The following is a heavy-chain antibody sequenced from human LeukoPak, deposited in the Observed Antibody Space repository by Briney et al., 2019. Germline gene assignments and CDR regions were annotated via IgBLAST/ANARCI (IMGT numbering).Heavy chain of an antibody. J-gene: IGHJ4*02. V-gene: IGHV7-4-1*02. CDR2: INTNTGNP. CDR1: GYTFTSYA. CDR3: ARGGLRDFGPEYFDY. Sequence: GASVKVSCKASGYTFTSYAMNWVRQAPGQGLEWMGWINTNTGNPTYAQGFTGRFVFPLDTSVSTAYLQISSLKAEDTAVYYCARGGLRDFGPEYFDYWGQGTLVTVSS. D-gene: IGHD3-9*01.